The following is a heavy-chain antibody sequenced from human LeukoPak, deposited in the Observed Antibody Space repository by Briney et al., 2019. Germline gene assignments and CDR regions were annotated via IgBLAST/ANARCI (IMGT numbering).Heavy chain of an antibody. CDR1: GFTFSSYA. V-gene: IGHV3-23*01. CDR3: ARSLKWNLVGFDY. J-gene: IGHJ4*02. D-gene: IGHD1-1*01. Sequence: PGGSLRLSCAASGFTFSSYAMTWVRQAPGKGLEWVSVISASGGNTFYADSVKGRFTISRDDSKNPLYVQMSSLRAEDTAVYYCARSLKWNLVGFDYWGQGTLVTVSS. CDR2: ISASGGNT.